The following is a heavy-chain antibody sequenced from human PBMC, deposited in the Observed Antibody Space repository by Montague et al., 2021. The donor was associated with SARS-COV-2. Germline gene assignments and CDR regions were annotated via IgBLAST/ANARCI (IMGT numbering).Heavy chain of an antibody. CDR1: GFSLRSDDEG. CDR2: IYWNGDK. Sequence: PALVKPTQTLTLTCTFSGFSLRSDDEGVAWIRQSPGQALEWLAVIYWNGDKRSRPSLQRRLTITKDTSENQVVLTMTNMDPVDTATYYCAHRGMIRGLIFDYWGQGTLVTVSS. D-gene: IGHD3-10*01. V-gene: IGHV2-5*01. CDR3: AHRGMIRGLIFDY. J-gene: IGHJ4*02.